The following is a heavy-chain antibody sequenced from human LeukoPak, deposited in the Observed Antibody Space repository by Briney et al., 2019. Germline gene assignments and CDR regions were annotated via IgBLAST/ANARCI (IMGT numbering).Heavy chain of an antibody. CDR1: GYTFTSYG. D-gene: IGHD1-26*01. CDR2: INPNSGGT. V-gene: IGHV1-2*02. CDR3: ARDGVKWELLAYFDY. Sequence: ASVKVSCKASGYTFTSYGISWVRQAPGQGLEWMGWINPNSGGTNYAQKFQGRVTMTRDTSISTAYMELSRLRSDDTAVYYCARDGVKWELLAYFDYWGQGTLVTVSS. J-gene: IGHJ4*02.